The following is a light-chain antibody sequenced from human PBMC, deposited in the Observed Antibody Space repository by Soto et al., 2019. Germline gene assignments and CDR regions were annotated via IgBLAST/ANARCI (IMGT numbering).Light chain of an antibody. V-gene: IGLV1-44*01. CDR2: SNN. Sequence: QPVLTQPPSVSGAPGQRVTISCTGSSSNIGAGYDVHWYQQRPGTAPKLLIYSNNQRPSGVPDRFSGSKSGTSASLAISGLQSEDEADYYCAAWDDSLNGPVFGTGTKLTVL. CDR3: AAWDDSLNGPV. CDR1: SSNIGAGYD. J-gene: IGLJ1*01.